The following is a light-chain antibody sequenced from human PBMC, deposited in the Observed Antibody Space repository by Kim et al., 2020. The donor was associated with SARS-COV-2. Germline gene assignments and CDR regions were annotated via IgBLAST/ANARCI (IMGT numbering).Light chain of an antibody. V-gene: IGKV1-12*01. J-gene: IGKJ4*01. CDR1: QGINSW. Sequence: ASIGDRVTITCRASQGINSWLAWYQQKPGKAPKPLIYAASSLQSGVPSRFSGSGAGTHFTLTIRSLEPEDFATYFCQQANSFPLTFGGGTKVDIK. CDR2: AAS. CDR3: QQANSFPLT.